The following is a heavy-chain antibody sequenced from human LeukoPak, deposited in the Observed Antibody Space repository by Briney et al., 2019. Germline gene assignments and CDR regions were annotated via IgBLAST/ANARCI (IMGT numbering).Heavy chain of an antibody. CDR1: GFTSSSYA. CDR3: AKDERGYTRTIPEFDY. V-gene: IGHV3-30*18. J-gene: IGHJ4*02. Sequence: GGSLRLSCAASGFTSSSYAMSWVRQAPGKGLEWVAVISYDGSNKYYADSVKGRFTISRDNSKNTLYLQMNSLRAEDTAVYYCAKDERGYTRTIPEFDYWGQGTLVTVSS. CDR2: ISYDGSNK. D-gene: IGHD2-2*02.